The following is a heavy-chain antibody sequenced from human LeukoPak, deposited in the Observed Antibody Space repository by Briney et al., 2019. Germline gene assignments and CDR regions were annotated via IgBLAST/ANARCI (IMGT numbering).Heavy chain of an antibody. J-gene: IGHJ5*02. CDR1: GGTFSSYA. Sequence: GASVKASCKASGGTFSSYAISWVRQAPGQGLEWMGGIIPIFGTANYAQKFRGRVTITADKSTSTAYMELSSLRSEDTAVYYCARDREGYCSSTSCYPSNWFDPWGQGTLVTVSS. CDR2: IIPIFGTA. CDR3: ARDREGYCSSTSCYPSNWFDP. D-gene: IGHD2-2*01. V-gene: IGHV1-69*06.